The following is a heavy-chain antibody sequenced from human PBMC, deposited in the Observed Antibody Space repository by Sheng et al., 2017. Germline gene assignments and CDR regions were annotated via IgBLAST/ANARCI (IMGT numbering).Heavy chain of an antibody. CDR3: ARGRRRSLHFVDGSGYYELGYFDS. CDR1: GESFSDYY. J-gene: IGHJ4*02. Sequence: QMQLQQWGAGLLKPSETLSLTCTVQGESFSDYYWNWIRQSPGQGLEWIGEISHSGSTNSSPSLKSRVTISVDTSNNQVSLKLNSVTAADTAVYYCARGRRRSLHFVDGSGYYELGYFDSWGQGAQVTVS. D-gene: IGHD3-22*01. CDR2: ISHSGST. V-gene: IGHV4-34*02.